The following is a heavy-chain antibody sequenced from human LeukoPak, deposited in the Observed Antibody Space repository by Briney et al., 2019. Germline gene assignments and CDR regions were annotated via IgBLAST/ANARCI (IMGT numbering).Heavy chain of an antibody. Sequence: SEALSLTCTVSGGSVSSGSYYWSWIRQPPGKGLEWIGYIYYSGSTNYNPSLKSRVTISVDTSKNQFSLKLSSVTAADTAVYYCASSRLAGTNWFDPWGRGTLVTVSS. CDR1: GGSVSSGSYY. J-gene: IGHJ5*02. V-gene: IGHV4-61*01. CDR3: ASSRLAGTNWFDP. D-gene: IGHD6-19*01. CDR2: IYYSGST.